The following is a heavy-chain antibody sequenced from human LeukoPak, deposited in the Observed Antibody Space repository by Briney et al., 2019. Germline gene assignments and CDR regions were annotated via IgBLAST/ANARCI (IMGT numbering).Heavy chain of an antibody. D-gene: IGHD3-22*01. CDR1: GGSLSRGGYY. V-gene: IGHV4-31*02. CDR2: VYFTGTS. Sequence: PSETLSLTCSVSGGSLSRGGYYWSWVRQRPGEGLEWIGNVYFTGTSYCNPSLKSRVTISVDTSKNQFSLKLSSVTAADTAVYYCARYRDYYDSQDAFDIWGQGTMVTVSS. CDR3: ARYRDYYDSQDAFDI. J-gene: IGHJ3*02.